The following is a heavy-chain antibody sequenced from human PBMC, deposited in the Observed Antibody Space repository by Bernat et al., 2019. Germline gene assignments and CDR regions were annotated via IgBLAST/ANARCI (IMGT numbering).Heavy chain of an antibody. V-gene: IGHV3-53*02. D-gene: IGHD6-19*01. CDR3: AKRVRQWLPLDY. J-gene: IGHJ4*02. CDR1: GFTVSSNY. CDR2: IYSGGST. Sequence: EVQLVETGGGLIQPGGSLRLSCAASGFTVSSNYMSWVRQAPGKGLEWVSVIYSGGSTYYADSVKGRFTISRDNSKNTLYLQMNSLRAEDTAVYYCAKRVRQWLPLDYWGQGTLVTVSS.